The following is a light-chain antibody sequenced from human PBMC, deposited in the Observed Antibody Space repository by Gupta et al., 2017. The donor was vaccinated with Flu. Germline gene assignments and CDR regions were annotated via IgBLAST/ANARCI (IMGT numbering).Light chain of an antibody. V-gene: IGKV1-39*01. CDR2: AAS. J-gene: IGKJ2*03. CDR3: QQSYTTPYS. CDR1: QSMSTY. Sequence: DIQMTQSPSSLSASVGDRVTITCRASQSMSTYLNWFQHKPGKGPRLLIYAASTLDSGVPSRFSGSSSGTEFTLTITRLQPDDVATYYCQQSYTTPYSFGQGTKLEIK.